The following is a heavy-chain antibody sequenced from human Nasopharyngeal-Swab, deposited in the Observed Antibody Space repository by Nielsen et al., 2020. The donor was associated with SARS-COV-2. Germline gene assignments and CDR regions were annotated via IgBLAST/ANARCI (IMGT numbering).Heavy chain of an antibody. CDR2: IIFMVGVA. CDR1: GGIFGSYA. V-gene: IGHV1-69*04. J-gene: IGHJ6*02. D-gene: IGHD2-2*01. Sequence: SVKVSCKASGGIFGSYAVSWVRQAPGQGLEWMRRIIFMVGVANYAQTFQGRVTITADKSTSTAYMELSSLRSEDTAVYYCARDGDCIRTSCYGYYYGMDVWGQGTTVTVSS. CDR3: ARDGDCIRTSCYGYYYGMDV.